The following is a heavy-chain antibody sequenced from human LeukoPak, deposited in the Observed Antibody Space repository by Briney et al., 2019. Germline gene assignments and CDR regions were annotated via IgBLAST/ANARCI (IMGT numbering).Heavy chain of an antibody. Sequence: ASVKVSCKASGYTFTSYSISWVRQAPGQGPEWMGWISTYNGKTNYAQKFQGRVIMTIDTSTKTAYMELSSLRSDDSAFYYCARGRRAAAGTDYWGQGTLVTVSS. CDR1: GYTFTSYS. CDR3: ARGRRAAAGTDY. CDR2: ISTYNGKT. V-gene: IGHV1-18*01. J-gene: IGHJ4*02. D-gene: IGHD6-13*01.